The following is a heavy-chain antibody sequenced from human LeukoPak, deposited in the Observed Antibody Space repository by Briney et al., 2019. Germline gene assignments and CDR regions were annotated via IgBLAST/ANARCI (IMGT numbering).Heavy chain of an antibody. CDR2: MWYGGSNK. CDR3: ARDVVSATPRYYYYGMDV. CDR1: GFTFSSYG. D-gene: IGHD2-15*01. J-gene: IGHJ6*04. V-gene: IGHV3-33*01. Sequence: PGGSLRLSCAASGFTFSSYGMHWVRQAPGKGREWVAVMWYGGSNKYYADSVKGRFTISRDNSKNTLYLQMNRLRAEDTAVYYCARDVVSATPRYYYYGMDVWGKGTTVTVSS.